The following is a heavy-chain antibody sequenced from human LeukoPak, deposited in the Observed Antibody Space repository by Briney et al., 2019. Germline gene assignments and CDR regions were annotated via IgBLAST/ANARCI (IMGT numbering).Heavy chain of an antibody. V-gene: IGHV1-24*01. D-gene: IGHD6-13*01. Sequence: GASVKVSCKVSGYTLTELSMHWVRQAPGKGLEWMGGFDPEDGETIYAQKFQGRVTITADESTSTAYMELSSLRSEDTAVYYCARDRAAAGTFFPYYYMDVWGKGTTVTISS. J-gene: IGHJ6*03. CDR1: GYTLTELS. CDR3: ARDRAAAGTFFPYYYMDV. CDR2: FDPEDGET.